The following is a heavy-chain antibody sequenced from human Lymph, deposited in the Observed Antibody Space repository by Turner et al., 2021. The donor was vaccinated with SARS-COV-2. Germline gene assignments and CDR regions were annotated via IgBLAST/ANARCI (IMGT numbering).Heavy chain of an antibody. CDR1: CGSISSSRYF. J-gene: IGHJ6*02. V-gene: IGHV4-39*01. CDR2: INYSGGT. CDR3: ARHVFGWYGTDHSKNSYYYVMDV. D-gene: IGHD6-19*01. Sequence: QLQLQESGTGLVKPSEPMSLTCAVSCGSISSSRYFWGWLLQPPGKGLEWIGTINYSGGTSYNPSFNSRVTMSVDTSKNHFSLKLSYVTAADTAVYYCARHVFGWYGTDHSKNSYYYVMDVWGQGTTVTVSS.